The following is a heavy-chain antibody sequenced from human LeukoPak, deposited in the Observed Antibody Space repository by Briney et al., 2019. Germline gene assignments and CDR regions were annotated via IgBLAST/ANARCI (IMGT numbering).Heavy chain of an antibody. J-gene: IGHJ6*02. CDR2: IKSKTDGGTT. Sequence: MPGGSLRLSCAASGLTFSNAWMSWVRQAPRKGLEWVGRIKSKTDGGTTDYAAPVKGRFTISRDDSKNTLYLQMNSLKTEDTAVYYCTTGCSSTSCYGVWGQGTTVTVSS. D-gene: IGHD2-2*01. CDR3: TTGCSSTSCYGV. CDR1: GLTFSNAW. V-gene: IGHV3-15*01.